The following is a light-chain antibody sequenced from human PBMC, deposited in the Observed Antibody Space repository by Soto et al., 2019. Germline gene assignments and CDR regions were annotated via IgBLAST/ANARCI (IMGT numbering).Light chain of an antibody. CDR1: RFVSNYY. CDR2: AAS. J-gene: IGKJ1*01. CDR3: LQNYRSPWT. V-gene: IGKV3-20*01. Sequence: DIVLTQSPGTLSLSPGDRATLSCRTSRFVSNYYVAWYQQRPGQAPRLLIYAASSRATDIPDRFSGSGSGTDFTLTISSLEPEDFATYYCLQNYRSPWTFGQGTKVELK.